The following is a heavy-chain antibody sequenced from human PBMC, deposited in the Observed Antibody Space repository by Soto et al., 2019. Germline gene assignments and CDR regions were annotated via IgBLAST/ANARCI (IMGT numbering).Heavy chain of an antibody. D-gene: IGHD2-8*01. CDR2: IIPILGIA. CDR1: GGTFSSYT. V-gene: IGHV1-69*02. J-gene: IGHJ3*02. CDR3: ARGYCTNGVCYTGGEDVFDI. Sequence: GASVKVSCKASGGTFSSYTISWVRQAPGQGLEWMGRIIPILGIANYAQKFQGRVTITADKSTSTAYMELSSLRSEDTAVYYCARGYCTNGVCYTGGEDVFDIWGQGTMVTVSS.